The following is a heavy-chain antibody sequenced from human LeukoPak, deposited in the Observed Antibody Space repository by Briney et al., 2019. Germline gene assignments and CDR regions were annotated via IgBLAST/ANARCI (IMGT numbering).Heavy chain of an antibody. D-gene: IGHD2-8*01. V-gene: IGHV3-74*01. Sequence: GGSLRLSCAASGFNFNTYTMNWVRQAPGKGLVWVSRINSDGSSTRYADSVKGRFTISRDNAKDTLFVQMNSLRAEDTAVYYCAAGYSTNLGYWGQGTLVTVSS. CDR1: GFNFNTYT. CDR2: INSDGSST. CDR3: AAGYSTNLGY. J-gene: IGHJ4*02.